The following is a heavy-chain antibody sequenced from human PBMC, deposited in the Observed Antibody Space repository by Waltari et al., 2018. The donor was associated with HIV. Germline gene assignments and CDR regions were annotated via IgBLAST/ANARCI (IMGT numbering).Heavy chain of an antibody. Sequence: QVQLVQSGAEVKKPGASVKVSCKTSGYTFSSYGISWVRQAPGQGLEWMGWSSSSNINTKYAQNFQGRVTMTTDTSTNTAYLELRSLRSDDTAVYYCVKEGYCSGGSCYSGSLDIGGQGTKVTVSS. CDR3: VKEGYCSGGSCYSGSLDI. J-gene: IGHJ3*02. CDR1: GYTFSSYG. V-gene: IGHV1-18*01. CDR2: SSSSNINT. D-gene: IGHD2-15*01.